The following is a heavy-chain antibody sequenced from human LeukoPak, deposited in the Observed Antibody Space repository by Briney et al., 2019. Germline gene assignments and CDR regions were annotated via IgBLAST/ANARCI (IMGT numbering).Heavy chain of an antibody. J-gene: IGHJ6*03. CDR1: GYTFTGYY. Sequence: SVNVSCKASGYTFTGYYMHWVRQAPGQGLEWMGGIILIFGTANYAQKFQGRVTITADESTSTAYMELSSLRSEDTAVYYCARDLGSSKVPILRNYYYYMDVWGKGTTVTVSS. V-gene: IGHV1-69*13. CDR2: IILIFGTA. CDR3: ARDLGSSKVPILRNYYYYMDV. D-gene: IGHD3-10*01.